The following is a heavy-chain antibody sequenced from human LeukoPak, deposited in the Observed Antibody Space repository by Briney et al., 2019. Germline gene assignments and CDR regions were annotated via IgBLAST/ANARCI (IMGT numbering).Heavy chain of an antibody. CDR2: INDLGAT. Sequence: GGSLRLSCAASGFTFSSYAMSWVRQAPGKGLQWVSCINDLGATFYAASVKGRFTISRDNSKNTLYLQMNSLRAEDTTVYYCSKDHCTTTRCIAGVDFGGQGTLVTVSA. D-gene: IGHD2-2*01. CDR3: SKDHCTTTRCIAGVDF. J-gene: IGHJ4*02. CDR1: GFTFSSYA. V-gene: IGHV3-23*01.